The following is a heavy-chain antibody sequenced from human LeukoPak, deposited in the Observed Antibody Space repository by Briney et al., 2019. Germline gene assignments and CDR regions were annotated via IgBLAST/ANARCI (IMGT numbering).Heavy chain of an antibody. CDR3: ASAVSLYSSGCGH. D-gene: IGHD6-19*01. Sequence: GGSLRLSCAASGFTFSSYWMHWVRQAPGKGLLWVSRSKSDGSSTTYADSVKGRFTIPRDNAKNTLYLQMNSLRAEDTAVYYCASAVSLYSSGCGHWGQGTLVTVSS. CDR2: SKSDGSST. CDR1: GFTFSSYW. V-gene: IGHV3-74*01. J-gene: IGHJ4*02.